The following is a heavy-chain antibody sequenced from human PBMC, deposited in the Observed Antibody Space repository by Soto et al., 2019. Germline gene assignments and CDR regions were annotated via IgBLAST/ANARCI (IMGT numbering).Heavy chain of an antibody. V-gene: IGHV1-8*01. CDR1: GYTFTSYD. D-gene: IGHD2-2*01. Sequence: GASVKVSCKASGYTFTSYDINWVRQATGQGLEWMGWMNPNSGNTGYAQKFQGRVTMTRNTSISTAYMELSSLRSEDTAVYYCARGYCSSTSCYYGPNWIDPWGQGTLVTVSS. J-gene: IGHJ5*02. CDR3: ARGYCSSTSCYYGPNWIDP. CDR2: MNPNSGNT.